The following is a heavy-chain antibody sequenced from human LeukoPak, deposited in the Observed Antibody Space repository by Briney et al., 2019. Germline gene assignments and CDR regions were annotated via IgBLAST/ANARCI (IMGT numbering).Heavy chain of an antibody. Sequence: WASVKFSCKASGYTFTSYGISWVRQAPGQGLEWMGWINTNTGNPTYAQGFTGRFVFSLDTSVSTAYLQISSLKAEDTAVYYCARGRLQSGGYDTYYYYYMDVWGKGTTVTVSS. J-gene: IGHJ6*03. D-gene: IGHD5-12*01. CDR2: INTNTGNP. V-gene: IGHV7-4-1*02. CDR3: ARGRLQSGGYDTYYYYYMDV. CDR1: GYTFTSYG.